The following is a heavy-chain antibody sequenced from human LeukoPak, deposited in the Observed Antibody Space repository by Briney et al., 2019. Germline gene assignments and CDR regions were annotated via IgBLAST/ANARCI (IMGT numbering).Heavy chain of an antibody. D-gene: IGHD3-22*01. CDR2: IYYSGST. Sequence: KSSETLSLTCTVSGGSISSYYWSWIRQPPGKGLEWIGYIYYSGSTYYNPSLKSRITISVDTSKNQFSLKLRSVTAADTAVYYCARTPDTSGYFYDYWGQGTLVTVSS. V-gene: IGHV4-30-4*08. CDR3: ARTPDTSGYFYDY. CDR1: GGSISSYY. J-gene: IGHJ4*02.